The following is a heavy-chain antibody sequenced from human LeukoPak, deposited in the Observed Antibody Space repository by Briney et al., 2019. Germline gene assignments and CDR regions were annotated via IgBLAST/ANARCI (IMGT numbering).Heavy chain of an antibody. CDR2: IKSDGKT. J-gene: IGHJ1*01. CDR1: GFTFSRYW. D-gene: IGHD3-22*01. CDR3: ARAPSEVGGYYPEYFRH. Sequence: GGSLRLSCEAPGFTFSRYWMHWVRQAPGKGLVWVARIKSDGKTNYADSVKGRFTISRGNAKNTVSLQRDSLRAEDTGVYYCARAPSEVGGYYPEYFRHWGQGTLVTVSS. V-gene: IGHV3-74*01.